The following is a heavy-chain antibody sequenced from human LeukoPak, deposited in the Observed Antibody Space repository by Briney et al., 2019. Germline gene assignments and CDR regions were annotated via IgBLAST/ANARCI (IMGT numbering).Heavy chain of an antibody. CDR2: IWYDGSKK. J-gene: IGHJ6*02. CDR1: GFTFSSYG. D-gene: IGHD6-13*01. V-gene: IGHV3-33*01. Sequence: PGGSLRLSCAASGFTFSSYGMHWVRQAPGKGLEWVAVIWYDGSKKYYADSVKGRFTISRDNSKNMLYLQMNSLRAEDTAVYYCARDGKPGIAIYYHGMDVWGQGTSVTVSS. CDR3: ARDGKPGIAIYYHGMDV.